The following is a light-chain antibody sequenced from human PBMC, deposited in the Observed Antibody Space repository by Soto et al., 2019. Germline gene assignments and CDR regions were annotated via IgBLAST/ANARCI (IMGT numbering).Light chain of an antibody. J-gene: IGKJ2*01. CDR2: SAS. Sequence: DIQLTQSPSSLSASVGDIVTITCRVSQGISSYLNWYRQKPGKVPKLMIYSASNLQSGVPPRFSGSGSGTEFTLTISSLQPDDSATYYCQQYNSYPYTFGQGTKVDIK. CDR3: QQYNSYPYT. V-gene: IGKV1-9*01. CDR1: QGISSY.